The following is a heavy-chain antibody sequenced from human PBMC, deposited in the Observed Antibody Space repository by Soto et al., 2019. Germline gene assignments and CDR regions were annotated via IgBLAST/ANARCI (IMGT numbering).Heavy chain of an antibody. D-gene: IGHD6-13*01. V-gene: IGHV4-39*01. J-gene: IGHJ5*02. CDR2: IYYSGST. CDR3: ARGLHPLGIAAAGPNWFDP. CDR1: GGSISSSSYY. Sequence: SETLSLTCTVSGGSISSSSYYWGWIRQPPGKGLEWIGSIYYSGSTYYNPSLKSRITINPDTSKNQFSLQLNSVTPEDTAVYYCARGLHPLGIAAAGPNWFDPRGQGTLVTVPS.